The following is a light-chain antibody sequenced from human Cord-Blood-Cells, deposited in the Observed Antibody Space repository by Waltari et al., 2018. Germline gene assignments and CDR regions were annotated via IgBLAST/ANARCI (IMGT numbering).Light chain of an antibody. CDR2: EGS. V-gene: IGLV2-23*03. CDR3: CSYAGSSTFVV. J-gene: IGLJ2*01. Sequence: QSALTHPASVSGSPGQSIPLSCPGTSSDVGGSNLVSWYQQHPGKAPKLMIYEGSKRPSGVSNRFSGSKSGNTASLTISGLQAEDEADYYCCSYAGSSTFVVFGGGTKLTVL. CDR1: SSDVGGSNL.